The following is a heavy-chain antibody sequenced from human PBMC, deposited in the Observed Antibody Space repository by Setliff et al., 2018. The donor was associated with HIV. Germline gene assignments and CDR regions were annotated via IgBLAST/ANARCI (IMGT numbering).Heavy chain of an antibody. CDR1: GYMFIAYG. V-gene: IGHV1-18*01. CDR3: ARDTVLPLETIYYYYGSGSIDP. D-gene: IGHD3-10*01. J-gene: IGHJ5*02. Sequence: GASVKVSCKTSGYMFIAYGMSWVRRAPGQGLEWMGWIGPYNGRTEYAQEFQGRVSLTIDTSTSTAYMELRSLRSDDTAVYYCARDTVLPLETIYYYYGSGSIDPWGQGTLVTVSS. CDR2: IGPYNGRT.